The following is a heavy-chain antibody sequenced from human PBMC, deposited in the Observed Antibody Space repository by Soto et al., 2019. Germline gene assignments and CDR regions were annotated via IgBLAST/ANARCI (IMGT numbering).Heavy chain of an antibody. CDR1: GFTFSSYA. CDR2: ISYDGSNK. D-gene: IGHD2-15*01. Sequence: VQLVESGGGVVQPGRSLRLSCAASGFTFSSYAMHWVRQAPGKGLEWVAVISYDGSNKYYADSVKGRFTISRDNSKNTLYLQMNSLSAEDTAVYYCARVPSSSGRAHFDYWGQGTLVTVSS. CDR3: ARVPSSSGRAHFDY. V-gene: IGHV3-30-3*01. J-gene: IGHJ4*02.